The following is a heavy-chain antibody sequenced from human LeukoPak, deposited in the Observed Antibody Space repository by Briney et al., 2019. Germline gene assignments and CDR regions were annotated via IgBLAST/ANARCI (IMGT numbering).Heavy chain of an antibody. CDR2: IKRDGSEK. CDR3: ARYGQLGD. Sequence: GGSLRLSCVTSGFTFSSYWMSWVRQAPGKGLEWVALIKRDGSEKYYVDSVKGRFTMSRDNAESSLYLQMNSLRVEDTAMYYCARYGQLGDWGRGTLVTVSS. J-gene: IGHJ4*02. V-gene: IGHV3-7*03. D-gene: IGHD6-6*01. CDR1: GFTFSSYW.